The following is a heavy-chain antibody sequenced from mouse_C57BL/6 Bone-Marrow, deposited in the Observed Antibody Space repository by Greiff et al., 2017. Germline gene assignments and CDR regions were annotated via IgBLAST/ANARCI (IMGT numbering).Heavy chain of an antibody. V-gene: IGHV2-6*01. CDR2: IWGVGST. D-gene: IGHD3-3*01. CDR1: GFSLTSYG. CDR3: ATSGTGPWFAD. J-gene: IGHJ3*01. Sequence: VQGVESGPGLVAPSQSLSITCTVSGFSLTSYGVDWVRQSPGKGLEWLGVIWGVGSTNSNSALKSRLSISKDNSKSQVFLKMNSLQTDDTAMYYCATSGTGPWFADWGQGTLVTVSA.